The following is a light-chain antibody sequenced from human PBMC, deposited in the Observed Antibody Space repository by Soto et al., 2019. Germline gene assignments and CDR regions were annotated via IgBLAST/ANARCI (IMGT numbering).Light chain of an antibody. Sequence: EVVLTQSPDTLSVSPGERATLSCRASLSVSGNLAWYQQRPGQAPRLLVYDASSRATGIPARFSGSGSETEFTLTISRLQSEDFAVYYCQQYNDWPRTFGQGTKVDIK. J-gene: IGKJ1*01. V-gene: IGKV3-15*01. CDR2: DAS. CDR3: QQYNDWPRT. CDR1: LSVSGN.